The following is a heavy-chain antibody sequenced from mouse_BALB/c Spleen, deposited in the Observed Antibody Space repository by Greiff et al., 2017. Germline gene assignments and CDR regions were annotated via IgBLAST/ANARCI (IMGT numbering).Heavy chain of an antibody. Sequence: EVKLQESGPSLVKPSQTLSLTCSVTGDSITSGYWNWIRKFPGNKLEYMGYISYSGSTYYNPSLKSRISITRDTSKNQYYLQLNSVTTEDTATYYCARYKDDYDGPTMVTFFDYWGQGTTLTVSS. V-gene: IGHV3-8*02. CDR1: GDSITSGY. CDR3: ARYKDDYDGPTMVTFFDY. D-gene: IGHD2-10*01. CDR2: ISYSGST. J-gene: IGHJ2*01.